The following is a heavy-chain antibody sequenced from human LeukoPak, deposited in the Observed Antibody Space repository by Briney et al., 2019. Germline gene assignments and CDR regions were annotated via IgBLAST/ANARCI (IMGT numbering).Heavy chain of an antibody. CDR1: GFTFSSYG. Sequence: GWSLRLSCAASGFTFSSYGMHWVRQAPGKGLEWVAVIWYDGSNKYYADSVKGRFTISRDNSKNTLYLQMNSLRAEDTAVYYCARTGGASGSYLVYWGQGTLVTVSS. V-gene: IGHV3-33*01. D-gene: IGHD1-26*01. CDR2: IWYDGSNK. J-gene: IGHJ4*02. CDR3: ARTGGASGSYLVY.